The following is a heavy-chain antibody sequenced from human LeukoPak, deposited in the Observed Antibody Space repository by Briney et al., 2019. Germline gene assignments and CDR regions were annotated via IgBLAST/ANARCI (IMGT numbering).Heavy chain of an antibody. CDR3: ARQGSSGPYYFDY. CDR1: GGSISSSSYY. Sequence: SETLSLTCTVSGGSISSSSYYWVWIRQPPGKGLEWLGNIYYSGRTYQNPSLKSRVTISVDASKNQFSLKLSSVTAADTAVYYCARQGSSGPYYFDYWGQGTLVTVSS. V-gene: IGHV4-39*01. CDR2: IYYSGRT. J-gene: IGHJ4*02. D-gene: IGHD6-13*01.